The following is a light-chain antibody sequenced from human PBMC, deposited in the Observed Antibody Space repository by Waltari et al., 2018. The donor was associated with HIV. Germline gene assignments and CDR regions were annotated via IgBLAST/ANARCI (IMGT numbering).Light chain of an antibody. CDR3: QQRSNWPRFT. CDR1: QSVSNN. Sequence: EIVLTQSPATLSLSPGERATLSCRASQSVSNNFAWYQQRPGQAPRLLIYDASNRATGIPARFSGSGSGTDCTLTISSLEPEDFVVYYCQQRSNWPRFTFGQGTRLEI. J-gene: IGKJ2*01. CDR2: DAS. V-gene: IGKV3-11*01.